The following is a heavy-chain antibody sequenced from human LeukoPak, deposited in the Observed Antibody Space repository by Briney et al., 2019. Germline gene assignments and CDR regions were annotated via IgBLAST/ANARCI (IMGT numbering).Heavy chain of an antibody. Sequence: PGGSLRLSCAVSGFTFSSNWMSWVRQAPGKGLEWVANIKQDGSEKYYVDSMKGRFTISRDNAKNSLYLQMNSLRAEDTALYHCARVLRLERPYYYYMDVWGKGTTVTISS. D-gene: IGHD1-1*01. CDR3: ARVLRLERPYYYYMDV. CDR1: GFTFSSNW. J-gene: IGHJ6*03. V-gene: IGHV3-7*03. CDR2: IKQDGSEK.